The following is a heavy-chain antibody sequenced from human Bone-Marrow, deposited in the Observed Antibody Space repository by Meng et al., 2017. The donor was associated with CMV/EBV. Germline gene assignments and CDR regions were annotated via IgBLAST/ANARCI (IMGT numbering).Heavy chain of an antibody. V-gene: IGHV4-34*01. J-gene: IGHJ4*02. CDR1: GGSFSGYY. Sequence: SETLSLTCAVYGGSFSGYYWSWIRQPPGKGLEWIGEINHSGSTNYNPSLKSRVTISVDTSKNQFSLKLSSVTAADTAVYYCARGKWVGATSWIVFGYWGQGTLVAVSS. D-gene: IGHD1-26*01. CDR2: INHSGST. CDR3: ARGKWVGATSWIVFGY.